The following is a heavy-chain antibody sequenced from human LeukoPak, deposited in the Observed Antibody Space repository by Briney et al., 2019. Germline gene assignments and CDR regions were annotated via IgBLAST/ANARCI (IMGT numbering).Heavy chain of an antibody. CDR2: ISYDGSNK. Sequence: GGSLRLSCAASGFTFSSYAMHWVRQAPGKGLEWVAVISYDGSNKYYADSVKGRFTISRDNSKNTLYLQMNSLRAEDTAVYYCAKQSYCSSSNCYGWDWFFDLWGRGTLVAVSS. D-gene: IGHD2-2*01. V-gene: IGHV3-30-3*02. J-gene: IGHJ2*01. CDR1: GFTFSSYA. CDR3: AKQSYCSSSNCYGWDWFFDL.